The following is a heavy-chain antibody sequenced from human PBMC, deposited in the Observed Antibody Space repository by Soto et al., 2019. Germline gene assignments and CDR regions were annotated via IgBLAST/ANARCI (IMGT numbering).Heavy chain of an antibody. J-gene: IGHJ5*02. CDR2: INHSGST. CDR3: ARGTTGTTNWFDP. CDR1: GGSFSGYY. D-gene: IGHD1-7*01. Sequence: TSETLSLTCAVYGGSFSGYYWSWIRQPPGKGLEWIGEINHSGSTNYNPSLKSRVTISVDTSKNQFSLKLSSVTAADTAVYYCARGTTGTTNWFDPWGQGTLVTAPQ. V-gene: IGHV4-34*01.